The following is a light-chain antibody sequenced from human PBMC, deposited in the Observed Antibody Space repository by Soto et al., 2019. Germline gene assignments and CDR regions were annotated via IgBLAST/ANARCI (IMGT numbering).Light chain of an antibody. J-gene: IGKJ5*01. CDR2: EAS. Sequence: DIQMTQNPSSISASVGDRVTMTCRASQGITNRLAWYQQKPGQAPTLLIYEASNLQSGVPSRISGSGSGTDFTLTISSLQPEDFANYYCQQANSFPITFGQGTRLENK. CDR1: QGITNR. V-gene: IGKV1D-12*01. CDR3: QQANSFPIT.